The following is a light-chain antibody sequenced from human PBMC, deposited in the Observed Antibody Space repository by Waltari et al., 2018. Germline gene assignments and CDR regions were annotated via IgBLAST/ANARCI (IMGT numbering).Light chain of an antibody. Sequence: VLTQSPGTLSLSPGERATLSCRASQNIGRYLVWYQQKPGQPPRLLIYAAATRATGIPDRFIGSGSGTDFSLTIARLEPEDFAVYFCQNHERLPATFGQGTKVEI. V-gene: IGKV3-20*01. CDR3: QNHERLPAT. J-gene: IGKJ1*01. CDR2: AAA. CDR1: QNIGRY.